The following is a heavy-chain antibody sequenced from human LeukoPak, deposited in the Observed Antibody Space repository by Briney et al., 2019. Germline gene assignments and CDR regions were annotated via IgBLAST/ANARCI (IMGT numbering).Heavy chain of an antibody. Sequence: PGGSLRLSCSASGFTFSNYAMTWVRQAPGKGLQWVSTISVSGDIPYYADSVKGRFTISRDNSKNTLYLQMNSLRAEDTAVYYCARGYSSGWIFYYFDYWGQGTLVTVSS. CDR2: ISVSGDIP. D-gene: IGHD6-19*01. CDR1: GFTFSNYA. CDR3: ARGYSSGWIFYYFDY. V-gene: IGHV3-23*01. J-gene: IGHJ4*02.